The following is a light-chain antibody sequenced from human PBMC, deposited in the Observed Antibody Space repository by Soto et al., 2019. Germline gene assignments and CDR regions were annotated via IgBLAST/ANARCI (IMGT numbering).Light chain of an antibody. CDR3: CSYAGEYKYV. Sequence: QSVLTQPRSVSGSPGQSVTISCTGSSSDVGAYNFASWYQQHPGAAPKLLIHAVNKRPPGVPDRFSASKSGNTASLTISGLQAEDEADYYCCSYAGEYKYVFGSGTKLTVL. V-gene: IGLV2-11*01. CDR2: AVN. J-gene: IGLJ1*01. CDR1: SSDVGAYNF.